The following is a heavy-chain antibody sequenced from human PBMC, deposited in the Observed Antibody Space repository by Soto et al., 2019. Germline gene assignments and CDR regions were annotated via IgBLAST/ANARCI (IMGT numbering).Heavy chain of an antibody. CDR1: GDSVSSNSVA. D-gene: IGHD2-15*01. V-gene: IGHV6-1*01. J-gene: IGHJ6*02. Sequence: PSQTLSLTCVISGDSVSSNSVAWNWVRQSPSRSLEWLGRTYYRSRWYNDYAVSVRSRIAINPDTSKNHFSLQLNSVTPDDTAVYYCARSEEDSDYYYYGMDVWGQGTTVTVSS. CDR2: TYYRSRWYN. CDR3: ARSEEDSDYYYYGMDV.